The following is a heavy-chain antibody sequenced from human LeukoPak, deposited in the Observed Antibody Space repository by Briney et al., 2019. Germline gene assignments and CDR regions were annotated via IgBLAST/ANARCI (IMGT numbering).Heavy chain of an antibody. Sequence: ASVKVSCKASGGTFSSYAISWVRQAPGQGLEWMGGIIPIFGTANYAQKFQGRVTITTDESTSTAYMELSSLRSEDTAVYYCARDYLGMSSSSWYRYFDYWGQGTPVTVSS. J-gene: IGHJ4*02. CDR2: IIPIFGTA. D-gene: IGHD6-13*01. CDR3: ARDYLGMSSSSWYRYFDY. CDR1: GGTFSSYA. V-gene: IGHV1-69*05.